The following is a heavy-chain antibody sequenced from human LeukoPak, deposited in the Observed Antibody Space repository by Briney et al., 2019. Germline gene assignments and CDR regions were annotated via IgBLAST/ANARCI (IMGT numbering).Heavy chain of an antibody. CDR2: APYDGSNK. J-gene: IGHJ6*02. Sequence: GGSLRLSCVASGFTFSIYGMHWVRQAPGKGPEWVAVAPYDGSNKYYADSVKGRFTISRDNSKNTLYLQMNSLIAEDTAVYYCAKDRNAPSQWEQPPYYFYGMDDWGQGTTVTVSS. CDR3: AKDRNAPSQWEQPPYYFYGMDD. V-gene: IGHV3-30*18. D-gene: IGHD1-26*01. CDR1: GFTFSIYG.